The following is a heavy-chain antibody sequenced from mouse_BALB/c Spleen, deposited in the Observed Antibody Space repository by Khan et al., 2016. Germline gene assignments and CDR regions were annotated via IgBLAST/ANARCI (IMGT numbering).Heavy chain of an antibody. J-gene: IGHJ2*01. CDR1: GFAFSRYW. CDR3: GRGNYVPGSLDY. V-gene: IGHV4-1*02. Sequence: EVQLQESGGGLVQPGGSLKLSCAASGFAFSRYWMRWVRQAPGKGLEWIGDINPDTITIDYAPSLKDKFIISRVNSKNTLYLQLSKVRSEDTALYYCGRGNYVPGSLDYWGQGTTLTVSS. D-gene: IGHD2-1*01. CDR2: INPDTITI.